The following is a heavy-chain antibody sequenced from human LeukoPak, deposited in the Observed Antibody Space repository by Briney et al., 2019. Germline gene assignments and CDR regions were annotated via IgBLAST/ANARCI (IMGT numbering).Heavy chain of an antibody. CDR3: ARELGGAKTGGFDI. V-gene: IGHV3-64*02. D-gene: IGHD7-27*01. CDR2: IGAAGAHT. CDR1: GFRFSYHD. Sequence: GGSLRLSCAASGFRFSYHDMHWVRQAPGKGLEFVSSIGAAGAHTFYADSVKGRFTISRDNFQSTMYLQMDGLRPEDSAVYYCARELGGAKTGGFDIWGQGTVVTVSS. J-gene: IGHJ3*02.